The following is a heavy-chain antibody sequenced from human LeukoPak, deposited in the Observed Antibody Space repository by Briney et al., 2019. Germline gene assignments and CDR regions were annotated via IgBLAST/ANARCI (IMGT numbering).Heavy chain of an antibody. Sequence: SETLSPTCTVSGGSISSYYWSWIRQPPGKGLEWIGYIYYSGSTNYNPSLKSRVTISVDTSKNQFSLKLSSVTAADTAVYYCARFGNRGCSGGSCLYYFDYWGQGTLVTVSS. CDR2: IYYSGST. CDR3: ARFGNRGCSGGSCLYYFDY. D-gene: IGHD2-15*01. J-gene: IGHJ4*02. V-gene: IGHV4-59*01. CDR1: GGSISSYY.